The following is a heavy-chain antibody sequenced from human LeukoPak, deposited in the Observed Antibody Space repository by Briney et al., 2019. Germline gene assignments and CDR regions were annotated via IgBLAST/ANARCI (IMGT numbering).Heavy chain of an antibody. D-gene: IGHD7-27*01. V-gene: IGHV4-59*01. CDR3: ARARTGEAY. Sequence: PSETLSLTCTVSGGSISSYYWSWIRQPPGKGLEWIGYIYYSGSTNYNPPLKSRVTISVDTSKNQFSLKLSSVTAADTAVYYCARARTGEAYWGQGTLVTVSS. J-gene: IGHJ4*02. CDR1: GGSISSYY. CDR2: IYYSGST.